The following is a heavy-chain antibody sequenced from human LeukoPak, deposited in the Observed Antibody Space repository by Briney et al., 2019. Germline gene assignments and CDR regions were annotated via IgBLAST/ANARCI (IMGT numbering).Heavy chain of an antibody. D-gene: IGHD2-2*01. CDR3: ATSSDAPANM. Sequence: GGSLRLSCAVSGFTFGTYWMSWVRQAPGKGLEWVTNIRQDGGAKYYVDSVKGRFTISRDNAKNSLYLQMNSLRAEDTGVYYCATSSDAPANMWGQGTLVTVSS. V-gene: IGHV3-7*01. CDR2: IRQDGGAK. CDR1: GFTFGTYW. J-gene: IGHJ4*02.